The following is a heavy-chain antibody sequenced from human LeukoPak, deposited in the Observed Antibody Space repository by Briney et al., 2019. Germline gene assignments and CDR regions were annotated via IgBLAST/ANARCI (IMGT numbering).Heavy chain of an antibody. D-gene: IGHD1-26*01. J-gene: IGHJ4*02. V-gene: IGHV3-30*03. CDR2: ISYDGSNK. CDR1: GFTFSSYG. Sequence: GRSLRLSCAASGFTFSSYGMHWVRQAPGKGLEWVAVISYDGSNKYYADSVKGRFTISRDNSKNTLYLQMNSLRAEDTAVYYCARVVSGELPPFSYWGQGTLVTVSS. CDR3: ARVVSGELPPFSY.